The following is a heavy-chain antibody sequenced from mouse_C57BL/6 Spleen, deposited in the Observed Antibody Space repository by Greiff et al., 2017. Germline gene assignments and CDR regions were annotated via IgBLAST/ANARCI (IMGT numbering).Heavy chain of an antibody. CDR3: ARRDYYGSSCDY. Sequence: EVHLVESGGDLVKPGGSLKLSCAASGFTFSSYGMSWVRQTPDKRLEWVATISSGGSYTYYPDSVKGRFTISRDNAKNTLYLQMSSLKSEDTAMYYCARRDYYGSSCDYWGQGTTLTVSS. CDR1: GFTFSSYG. D-gene: IGHD1-1*01. CDR2: ISSGGSYT. V-gene: IGHV5-6*01. J-gene: IGHJ2*01.